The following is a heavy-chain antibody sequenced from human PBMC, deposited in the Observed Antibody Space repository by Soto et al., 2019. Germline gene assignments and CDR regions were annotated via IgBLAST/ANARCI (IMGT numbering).Heavy chain of an antibody. CDR3: ARDHAGYGGNSVWFFDL. CDR1: GGSISSYY. CDR2: VYYRGST. Sequence: QVQLQESGPGLVRPSETLSLTCTISGGSISSYYWTWIRQSPGKGLEWIGYVYYRGSTDYNPSLKSRVTMSADTSKNQFSLRRSSVTAADTAVYYCARDHAGYGGNSVWFFDLWGRGTLVTVSP. D-gene: IGHD4-17*01. V-gene: IGHV4-59*01. J-gene: IGHJ2*01.